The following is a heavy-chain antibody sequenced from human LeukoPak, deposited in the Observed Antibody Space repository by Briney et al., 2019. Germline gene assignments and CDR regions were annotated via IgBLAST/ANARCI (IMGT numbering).Heavy chain of an antibody. V-gene: IGHV4-59*12. Sequence: PSETLSLTCTVSGGSISSYYWSWIRQPPGKGLEWIGYIYYSGSTNYNPSLKSRVTISVDTSKNQFSLKLSSVTAADTAVYYCAIGTGSGWYSVFSDYWGQGTLVTVSS. CDR3: AIGTGSGWYSVFSDY. CDR2: IYYSGST. CDR1: GGSISSYY. D-gene: IGHD6-19*01. J-gene: IGHJ4*02.